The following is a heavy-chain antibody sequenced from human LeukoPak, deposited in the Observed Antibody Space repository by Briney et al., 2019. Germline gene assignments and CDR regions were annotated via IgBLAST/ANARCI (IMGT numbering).Heavy chain of an antibody. Sequence: GASVKVSCEASGYTFTDYYMHCVRRAPGQGREWMGCISPNRGRANYAEDFQGSVNMNREKSISSAYMEMRRMRSDDTAVYYCARDLQKGGMIAFGGVINPGDYWGQGTLVTVSS. J-gene: IGHJ4*02. V-gene: IGHV1-2*02. CDR1: GYTFTDYY. CDR3: ARDLQKGGMIAFGGVINPGDY. D-gene: IGHD3-16*02. CDR2: ISPNRGRA.